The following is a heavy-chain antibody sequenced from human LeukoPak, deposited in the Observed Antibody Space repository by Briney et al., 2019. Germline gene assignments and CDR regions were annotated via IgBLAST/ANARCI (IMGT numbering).Heavy chain of an antibody. D-gene: IGHD3-22*01. Sequence: GGSLRLSCAASGFTFASYGMSWVRQAPGKGLEWVSFITTNGGRTSYADSVEGLTISRDNPRNTLYMQMNSLRDEDTAVYYCAIMHGYYDGTGYWVQWGQGTLVTVSS. V-gene: IGHV3-23*01. J-gene: IGHJ1*01. CDR3: AIMHGYYDGTGYWVQ. CDR1: GFTFASYG. CDR2: ITTNGGRT.